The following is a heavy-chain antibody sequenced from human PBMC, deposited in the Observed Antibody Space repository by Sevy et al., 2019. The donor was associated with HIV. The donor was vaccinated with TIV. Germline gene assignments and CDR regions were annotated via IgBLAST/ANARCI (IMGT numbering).Heavy chain of an antibody. CDR3: AKNRPPGGSLFSRHGMDV. CDR1: GFTFGTYD. CDR2: ISSDGSYR. Sequence: GGSLRLSCAASGFTFGTYDMHWVRQAPGKGLEWVAIISSDGSYRYYADSVRGRFSMSRDNSKNTMYLQMSGLLIEDTAVYYCAKNRPPGGSLFSRHGMDVWGRGTTVTVSS. V-gene: IGHV3-30*18. D-gene: IGHD3-16*01. J-gene: IGHJ6*02.